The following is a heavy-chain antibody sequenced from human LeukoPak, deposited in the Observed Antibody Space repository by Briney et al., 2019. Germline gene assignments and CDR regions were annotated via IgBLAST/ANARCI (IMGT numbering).Heavy chain of an antibody. J-gene: IGHJ1*01. Sequence: PGGSLRLSCAASGFTFSSYAMSWVRQAPGKGLEWVSAISGSGGSTYYADSVKGRFTISRDNSKNTLYLQMNSLRAEDTAVYYCARELAAAGTGGFQHWGQGTLVTVSP. V-gene: IGHV3-23*01. CDR1: GFTFSSYA. CDR3: ARELAAAGTGGFQH. D-gene: IGHD6-13*01. CDR2: ISGSGGST.